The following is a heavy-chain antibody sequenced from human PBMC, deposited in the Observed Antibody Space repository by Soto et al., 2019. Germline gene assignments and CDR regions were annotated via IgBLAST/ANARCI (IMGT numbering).Heavy chain of an antibody. D-gene: IGHD3-22*01. V-gene: IGHV6-1*01. CDR2: TYYRSKWYN. Sequence: SQTLSLTCAISGDSVSSNSAAWNWIRQSPSRGLEWLGRTYYRSKWYNDYAVSVKSRITINPDTSKNQFSLQLNSVTPEDTAVYYCARGLVVVTKGGVDYYYGMDVWGQGTTVTVSS. CDR3: ARGLVVVTKGGVDYYYGMDV. J-gene: IGHJ6*02. CDR1: GDSVSSNSAA.